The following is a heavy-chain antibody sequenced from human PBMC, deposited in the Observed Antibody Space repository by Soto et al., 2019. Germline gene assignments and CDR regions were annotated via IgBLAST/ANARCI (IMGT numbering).Heavy chain of an antibody. Sequence: SETLSRTCTVSSGSANPHYWSWIRQSPGKGLEWIACIYFTGSTNYNPSLKSRVTISIDTSTNQFSLKLTSVTAADTAVYYCARGGSWFDPWGQGTLVTVSS. CDR3: ARGGSWFDP. V-gene: IGHV4-59*02. J-gene: IGHJ5*02. CDR2: IYFTGST. CDR1: SGSANPHY.